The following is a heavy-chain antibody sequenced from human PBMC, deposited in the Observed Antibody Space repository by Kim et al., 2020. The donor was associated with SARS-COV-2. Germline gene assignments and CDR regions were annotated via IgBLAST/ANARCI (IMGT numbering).Heavy chain of an antibody. D-gene: IGHD3-10*01. V-gene: IGHV3-23*01. J-gene: IGHJ4*02. Sequence: DSGKGRSTISRDNSKSTLYLQVNSRRDEDTAVYYCAKDSLVRGVITTTIDYWGQGTLVTVSS. CDR3: AKDSLVRGVITTTIDY.